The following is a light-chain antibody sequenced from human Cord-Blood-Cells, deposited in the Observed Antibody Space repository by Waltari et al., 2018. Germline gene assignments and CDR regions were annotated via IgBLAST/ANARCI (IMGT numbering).Light chain of an antibody. V-gene: IGLV1-40*01. J-gene: IGLJ3*02. CDR1: SSHIGAGYD. Sequence: QSVLTQPPATYGAPGQRVTISCTGSSSHIGAGYDVHCYHQLPGTAPNLLIYGNSNRPSGVPDRFSGSKSGTSASLAITGLQAEDEADYYCQSYDSSLSAWVFGGGTKLTVL. CDR2: GNS. CDR3: QSYDSSLSAWV.